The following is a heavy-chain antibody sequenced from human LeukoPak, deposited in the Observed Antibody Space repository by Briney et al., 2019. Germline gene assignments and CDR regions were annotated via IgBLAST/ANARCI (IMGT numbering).Heavy chain of an antibody. CDR3: ARGVGYYGSGSSNWFDP. J-gene: IGHJ5*02. Sequence: SETLSLTCAVSGYSISSGYYWGWIRQPPGKGLEWIGSIYHSGSTYYNPSLMSRVTISVDTSKNQFSLKLSSVTAADTAVYYCARGVGYYGSGSSNWFDPWGQGTLVTVSS. CDR2: IYHSGST. D-gene: IGHD3-10*01. V-gene: IGHV4-38-2*01. CDR1: GYSISSGYY.